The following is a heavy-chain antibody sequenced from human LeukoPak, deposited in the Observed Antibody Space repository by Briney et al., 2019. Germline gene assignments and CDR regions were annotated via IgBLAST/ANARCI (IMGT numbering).Heavy chain of an antibody. CDR2: IYSGGST. Sequence: GGSLRLSCAASGFTASTNYMSWVRQAPGKGLEWVSVIYSGGSTYYADSVKGRFTISRDNSKNTLYLQMNSLRAEDTAVYYCARVSHYYDSSGYYFDYWGQGTLVTVSS. V-gene: IGHV3-53*01. J-gene: IGHJ4*02. D-gene: IGHD3-22*01. CDR3: ARVSHYYDSSGYYFDY. CDR1: GFTASTNY.